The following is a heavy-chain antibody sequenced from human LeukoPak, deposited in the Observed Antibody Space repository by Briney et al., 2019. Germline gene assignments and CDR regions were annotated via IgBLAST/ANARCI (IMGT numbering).Heavy chain of an antibody. V-gene: IGHV4-4*09. D-gene: IGHD6-6*01. Sequence: SGTLSLTCMVSGGSISSYYWSWIRQPPGKGLEWIGYIYSSGSTNYNPSLKSRVTISVDTSKNQFSLKLSSVTAADTAVYYCARTYSSSSHFDYWGQGTLVTVSS. CDR2: IYSSGST. J-gene: IGHJ4*02. CDR3: ARTYSSSSHFDY. CDR1: GGSISSYY.